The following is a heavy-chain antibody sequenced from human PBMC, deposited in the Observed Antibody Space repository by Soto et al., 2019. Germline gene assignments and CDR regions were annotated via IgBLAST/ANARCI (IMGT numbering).Heavy chain of an antibody. D-gene: IGHD2-15*01. J-gene: IGHJ5*02. CDR3: AKFYGGKSAHTYTIDP. CDR1: GFTFSSYG. V-gene: IGHV3-30*18. CDR2: ISYDGSNK. Sequence: GGSLRLSCAASGFTFSSYGMHWVRQAPGKGLEWVAVISYDGSNKYYADSVKGRFTISRDNSKNTLYLQMNSLRPEDTAVYYCAKFYGGKSAHTYTIDPWGQGTLVTVSS.